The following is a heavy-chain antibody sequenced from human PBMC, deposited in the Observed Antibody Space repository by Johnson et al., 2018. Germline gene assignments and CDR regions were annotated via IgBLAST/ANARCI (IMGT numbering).Heavy chain of an antibody. V-gene: IGHV3-15*07. Sequence: VQLVESGGGLVKPGGSLRLSCAASGFTFNNAWMNWVRQAPGQGLEWVGRIRSKTDGGTTDYAAPVKVRFTIPRDDSKNTLFLQMNSLKTEDTAVYYCTTAYYDDSSGYSDAFDIWGQGTMVTVSS. CDR3: TTAYYDDSSGYSDAFDI. CDR2: IRSKTDGGTT. D-gene: IGHD3-22*01. J-gene: IGHJ3*02. CDR1: GFTFNNAW.